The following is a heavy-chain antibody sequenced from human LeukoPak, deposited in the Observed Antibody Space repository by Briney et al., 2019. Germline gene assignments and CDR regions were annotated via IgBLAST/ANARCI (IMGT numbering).Heavy chain of an antibody. CDR3: ARGPTVVAATDY. V-gene: IGHV4-59*01. CDR1: GASINSYY. D-gene: IGHD2-15*01. CDR2: TYHSGST. Sequence: SETLSLTCSVSGASINSYYWNWIRQPPGKGLEWIGNTYHSGSTNYNPSLKSRVTISLDTSKNQFSLKLSSVTAADTAVYYCARGPTVVAATDYWGQGTLVTVSS. J-gene: IGHJ4*02.